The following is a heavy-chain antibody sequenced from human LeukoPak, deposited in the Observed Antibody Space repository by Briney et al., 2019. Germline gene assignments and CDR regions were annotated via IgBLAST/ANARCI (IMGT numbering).Heavy chain of an antibody. V-gene: IGHV3-7*01. CDR2: IKQDGSET. J-gene: IGHJ4*02. Sequence: QPGGSLRLSCAASRFTFSSSWMSWARQAPGKGLEWVANIKQDGSETYYVDSVKGRFTISRDNAKNSLYLQMNSLRVEDTAVYYCARASLSPFDFWGQGTLVTVSS. CDR3: ARASLSPFDF. D-gene: IGHD3-16*02. CDR1: RFTFSSSW.